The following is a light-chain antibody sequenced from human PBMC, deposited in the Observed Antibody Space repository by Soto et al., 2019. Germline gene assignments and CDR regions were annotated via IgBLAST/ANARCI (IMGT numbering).Light chain of an antibody. J-gene: IGLJ1*01. CDR1: SSDIGAYYY. CDR2: EVN. Sequence: QSVLTQPASLSGSPGQSISISCTGTSSDIGAYYYVSWFQQHPGKAPKLMISEVNNRPSGVSNRFSGSKSGNTAYLTISGVQVEDEAEYFCVSLTTTSPHVFGKGTKVTVL. CDR3: VSLTTTSPHV. V-gene: IGLV2-14*01.